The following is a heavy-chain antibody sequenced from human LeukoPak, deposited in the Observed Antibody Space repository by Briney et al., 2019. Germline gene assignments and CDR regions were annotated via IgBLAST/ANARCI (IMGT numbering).Heavy chain of an antibody. Sequence: PGGSLRLSCAASGFTVSSNYMSWVRQAPGKGLEWVSVIYSGGSTYYADSVKGRFTISRDNSKNTLYLQMNSLRAEDTAVYYCARDSNPLAYYYGMDVWGQGTTVTVSS. CDR1: GFTVSSNY. CDR3: ARDSNPLAYYYGMDV. V-gene: IGHV3-66*01. CDR2: IYSGGST. J-gene: IGHJ6*02.